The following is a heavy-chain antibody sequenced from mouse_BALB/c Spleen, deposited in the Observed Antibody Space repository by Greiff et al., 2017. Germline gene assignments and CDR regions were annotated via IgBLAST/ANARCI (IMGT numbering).Heavy chain of an antibody. D-gene: IGHD2-4*01. CDR2: IWGDGST. CDR1: GFSLTGYG. CDR3: AREGYDYGGWYMDY. V-gene: IGHV2-6-7*01. J-gene: IGHJ4*01. Sequence: VKLVESGPGLVAPSQSLSITCTVSGFSLTGYGVNWVRQPPGKGLEWLGMIWGDGSTDYNSALKSRLSISKDNSKSQVFLKMNSLQTDDTARYCCAREGYDYGGWYMDYWGEGTSVTVAS.